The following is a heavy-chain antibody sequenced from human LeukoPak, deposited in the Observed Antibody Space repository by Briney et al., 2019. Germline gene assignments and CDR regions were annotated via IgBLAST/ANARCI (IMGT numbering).Heavy chain of an antibody. V-gene: IGHV4-34*01. J-gene: IGHJ6*03. CDR3: ARLVGPGRKTGDYLGVVDYYYYYMDV. D-gene: IGHD2-15*01. Sequence: PSETLSLTCAVSGGSLSGYYWTWIRQPPGKGLEWIGEINHSGSTNYNPSLKSRVTISVDTSKNQFSLKLSSVTAADTAVYYCARLVGPGRKTGDYLGVVDYYYYYMDVWGKGTTVTVSS. CDR1: GGSLSGYY. CDR2: INHSGST.